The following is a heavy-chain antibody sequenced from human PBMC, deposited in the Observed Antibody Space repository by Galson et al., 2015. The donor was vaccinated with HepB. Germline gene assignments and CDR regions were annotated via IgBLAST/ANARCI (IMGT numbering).Heavy chain of an antibody. D-gene: IGHD6-6*01. J-gene: IGHJ4*02. CDR1: GFTVSSNY. V-gene: IGHV3-66*01. CDR3: ATSSIAGWAPEGCDY. Sequence: SLRLSCAASGFTVSSNYMSWVRQAPGKGLEWVSVIYSGGSTYYADSVKGRFTISRDNSKNTLYLQMNSLRAEDTAVYYCATSSIAGWAPEGCDYWGQGTLVTVSS. CDR2: IYSGGST.